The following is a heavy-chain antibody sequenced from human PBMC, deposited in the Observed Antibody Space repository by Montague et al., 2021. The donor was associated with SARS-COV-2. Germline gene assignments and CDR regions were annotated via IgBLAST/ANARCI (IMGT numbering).Heavy chain of an antibody. CDR1: EDSVSSNSAT. V-gene: IGHV6-1*01. D-gene: IGHD1-1*01. CDR3: TSGREGNYNVMDV. Sequence: CAISEDSVSSNSATWNWVRQSPSRGLEWLGRTYYRSKWYNDYAVSVRGRVTINPDTSKNQFSLQLNSVTPEDTAIYYCTSGREGNYNVMDVWGQGTTVTVS. J-gene: IGHJ6*02. CDR2: TYYRSKWYN.